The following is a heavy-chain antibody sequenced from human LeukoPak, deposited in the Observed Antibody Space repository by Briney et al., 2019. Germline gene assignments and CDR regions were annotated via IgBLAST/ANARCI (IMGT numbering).Heavy chain of an antibody. CDR3: ARGGTYYDILTGYYIDY. J-gene: IGHJ4*02. V-gene: IGHV3-48*04. Sequence: GGSLRLSYAASGFTFSSYSTNWVRQAPGKGLEWVSYISSSSSTIYYADSVKGRFTISRDNAKNSLYLQMNSLRAEDTAVYYCARGGTYYDILTGYYIDYWGQGTLATVSS. D-gene: IGHD3-9*01. CDR1: GFTFSSYS. CDR2: ISSSSSTI.